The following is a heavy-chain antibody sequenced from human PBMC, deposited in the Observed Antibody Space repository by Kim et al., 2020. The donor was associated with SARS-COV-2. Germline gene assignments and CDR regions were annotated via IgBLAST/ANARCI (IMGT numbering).Heavy chain of an antibody. CDR2: ISYDGSNK. D-gene: IGHD2-2*01. CDR1: GFTFSSYG. Sequence: GGSLRLSCAASGFTFSSYGMHWVRQAPGKGLEWVAVISYDGSNKYYADSVKGRFTISRDNSKNTLYLQMNSLRAEDTAVYYCAKERYCSSTSCPQGYYYYYMDVWGKGTTVTVSS. CDR3: AKERYCSSTSCPQGYYYYYMDV. V-gene: IGHV3-30*18. J-gene: IGHJ6*03.